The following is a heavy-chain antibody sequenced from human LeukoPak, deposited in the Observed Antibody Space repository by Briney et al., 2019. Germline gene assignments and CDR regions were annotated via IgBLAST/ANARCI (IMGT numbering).Heavy chain of an antibody. Sequence: GGSLRLSCAASGFTFSSYGMHWVRQAPGKGLEWVAVISYDGSNKYYADSVKGRFTISRDNSKNTLYLQMNSLRAEDTAVYYCASGRSPMDAFDIWGQGTMVTVSS. CDR1: GFTFSSYG. D-gene: IGHD1-26*01. J-gene: IGHJ3*02. CDR3: ASGRSPMDAFDI. CDR2: ISYDGSNK. V-gene: IGHV3-30*03.